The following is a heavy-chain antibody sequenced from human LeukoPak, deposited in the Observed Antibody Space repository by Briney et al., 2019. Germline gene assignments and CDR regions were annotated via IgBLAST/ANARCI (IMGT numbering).Heavy chain of an antibody. CDR1: GFTFSDYA. V-gene: IGHV3-23*01. CDR3: ARSRGDVDC. D-gene: IGHD3-16*01. CDR2: ISGDGAST. J-gene: IGHJ4*02. Sequence: GGSLRLSCAASGFTFSDYAMSWVRQAPGKXLEWVSSISGDGASTYFGDSVKGRFTISRDNSRNTLYLQMNSLRAEDTAVYYCARSRGDVDCWGQGTLVTVSS.